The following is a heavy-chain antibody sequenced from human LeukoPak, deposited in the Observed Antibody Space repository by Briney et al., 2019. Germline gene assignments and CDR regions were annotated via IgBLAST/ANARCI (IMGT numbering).Heavy chain of an antibody. Sequence: SQTLSLTCTVSGGSFTSGGYYWSWIRQHPGKGLEWIGYVYYTGSTYYNPSLKSRVTISPDTSKNQFSLKVSSVTAADTAVYYCARISAGRYGMDVWGQGTTVTVSS. CDR3: ARISAGRYGMDV. CDR2: VYYTGST. D-gene: IGHD6-6*01. J-gene: IGHJ6*02. CDR1: GGSFTSGGYY. V-gene: IGHV4-31*03.